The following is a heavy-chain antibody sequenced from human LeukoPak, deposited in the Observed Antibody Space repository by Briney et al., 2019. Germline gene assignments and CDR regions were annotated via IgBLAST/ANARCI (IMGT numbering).Heavy chain of an antibody. J-gene: IGHJ4*02. CDR1: GFTFSNYG. CDR2: IRYDGTNK. V-gene: IGHV3-30*02. CDR3: ATLTGPRTFDY. Sequence: GGSLRLSCAASGFTFSNYGMHWVRQAPGKGLEWLAFIRYDGTNKYYADSVKGRFTISRDNAKNSLYLQMDSLRADDTALYYCATLTGPRTFDYWGQGTLVTVSS. D-gene: IGHD1-20*01.